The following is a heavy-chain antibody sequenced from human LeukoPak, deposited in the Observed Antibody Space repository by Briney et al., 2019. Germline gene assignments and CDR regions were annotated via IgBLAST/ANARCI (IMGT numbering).Heavy chain of an antibody. J-gene: IGHJ4*02. CDR3: ARDLWSGYYTG. D-gene: IGHD3-3*01. V-gene: IGHV3-48*03. CDR1: GFTFSSYE. CDR2: ISSSGSTI. Sequence: GGSLRLSCAASGFTFSSYEMNWVRQAPGKGLEWVSYISSSGSTIYYADSVKGRFTISRDNAKNSLYLQMNSLRAEDTAVYYCARDLWSGYYTGWGQGTLVTVSS.